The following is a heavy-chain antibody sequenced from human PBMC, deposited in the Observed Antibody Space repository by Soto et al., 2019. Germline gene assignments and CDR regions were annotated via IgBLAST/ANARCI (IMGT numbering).Heavy chain of an antibody. CDR2: ISYDGGYE. Sequence: QEQLVESGGGVVQPGKSLRLSCTASRFAFSSYAMHWVRQAPGKGLAWVAVISYDGGYENYADSVKGRFTVSRDNSKNTLWLQMNSLRAEDTALYYCAKVTTVTPWRYLDLWGQGTLVTVSS. D-gene: IGHD4-17*01. CDR1: RFAFSSYA. V-gene: IGHV3-30*18. CDR3: AKVTTVTPWRYLDL. J-gene: IGHJ2*01.